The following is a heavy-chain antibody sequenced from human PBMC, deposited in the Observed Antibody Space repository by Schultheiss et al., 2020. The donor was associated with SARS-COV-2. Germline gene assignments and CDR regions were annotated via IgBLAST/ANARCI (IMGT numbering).Heavy chain of an antibody. CDR1: GGSFSGYY. D-gene: IGHD4-17*01. CDR3: ARVPYGDPYWYFDL. Sequence: SQTLSLTCAVYGGSFSGYYWSWIRQPPGKGLEWIGSINYSGATSYNPSLKSRVTISVDTSKNQFSLKLSSVTAADTAVYYCARVPYGDPYWYFDLWGRGTLVTVSS. J-gene: IGHJ2*01. V-gene: IGHV4-34*01. CDR2: INYSGAT.